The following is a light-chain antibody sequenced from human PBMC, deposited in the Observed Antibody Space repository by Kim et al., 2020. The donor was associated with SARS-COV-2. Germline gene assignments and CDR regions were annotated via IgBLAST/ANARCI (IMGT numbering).Light chain of an antibody. Sequence: VTLGQTGRITCQGDSPRSYYATWYQQKPGQAPILVIYGKNNRPSGIPDRFSGSSSGNTASLTITGTQAGDEADYYCNSRDSNDNVVFGGGTQLTVL. CDR3: NSRDSNDNVV. CDR2: GKN. V-gene: IGLV3-19*01. J-gene: IGLJ2*01. CDR1: SPRSYY.